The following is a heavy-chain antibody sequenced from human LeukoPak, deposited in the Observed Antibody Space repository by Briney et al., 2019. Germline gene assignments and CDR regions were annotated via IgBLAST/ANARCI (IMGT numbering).Heavy chain of an antibody. J-gene: IGHJ3*02. D-gene: IGHD3-3*01. CDR3: ARQIRFSSDAFDI. CDR1: GGSISSSSNY. V-gene: IGHV4-39*01. CDR2: FYSSGST. Sequence: SETLSLTCSVSGGSISSSSNYWGWIRQPPGKGLEWIGSFYSSGSTNYNPSLKSRVTVSVDTSKNQFSLRLSSVTAADTAVYYCARQIRFSSDAFDIWGQGTMVTVSS.